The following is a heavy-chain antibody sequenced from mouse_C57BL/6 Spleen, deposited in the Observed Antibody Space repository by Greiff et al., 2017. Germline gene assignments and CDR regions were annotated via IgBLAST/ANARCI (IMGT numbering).Heavy chain of an antibody. V-gene: IGHV14-2*01. CDR1: GFNITDYY. Sequence: VQLQQSGAELVKPGASVKLSCTASGFNITDYYMHWVKQRTEQGLEWIGRIAPGDGETKSAPNFPGKATITADTSSNPADLRRSSLTSEDTAVDYCGRGWDYWGQGTTLTVSS. J-gene: IGHJ2*01. CDR2: IAPGDGET. D-gene: IGHD1-1*02. CDR3: GRGWDY.